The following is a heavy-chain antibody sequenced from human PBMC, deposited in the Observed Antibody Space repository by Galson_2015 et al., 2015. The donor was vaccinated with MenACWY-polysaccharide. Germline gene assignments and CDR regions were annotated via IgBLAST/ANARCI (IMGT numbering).Heavy chain of an antibody. Sequence: SLRLSCAASGFTFSSYAMSWVRQSPGKGLEWVSAMSTSGDSTYYGDPVKGRFTISRDNSKNTLFLQMNSLRADDTAVYYCAKGPTPNYWGQGTLVTVAS. J-gene: IGHJ4*02. V-gene: IGHV3-23*01. CDR3: AKGPTPNY. CDR1: GFTFSSYA. CDR2: MSTSGDST.